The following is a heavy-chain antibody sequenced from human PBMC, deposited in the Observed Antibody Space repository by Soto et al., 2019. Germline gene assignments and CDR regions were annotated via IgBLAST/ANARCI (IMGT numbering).Heavy chain of an antibody. CDR1: GGSISSSSYY. V-gene: IGHV4-39*01. D-gene: IGHD3-16*02. J-gene: IGHJ3*02. Sequence: SETLSLTCTVSGGSISSSSYYWGWIRQPPGKGLEWIGSIYYSGSTYYNPSLKSRVTISVDTSKNQFSLKLSSVTAADTAVYYFARLYYDYIWGSYPYAFDIWGQGTMVTVSS. CDR2: IYYSGST. CDR3: ARLYYDYIWGSYPYAFDI.